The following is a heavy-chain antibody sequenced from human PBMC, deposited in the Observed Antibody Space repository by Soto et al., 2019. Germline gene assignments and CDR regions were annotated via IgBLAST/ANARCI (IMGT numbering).Heavy chain of an antibody. V-gene: IGHV3-21*01. D-gene: IGHD3-3*01. CDR1: GFTFSSYS. CDR3: ARSGEGDYYYYYGMDV. J-gene: IGHJ6*02. CDR2: ISSSSSYI. Sequence: GGSLRLSCAASGFTFSSYSMNWVRQAPGKGLEWVSSISSSSSYIYYADSVKGRFTISRDNAKNSLYLQMNSLRAEDTAVYYCARSGEGDYYYYYGMDVWGQGATVTVSS.